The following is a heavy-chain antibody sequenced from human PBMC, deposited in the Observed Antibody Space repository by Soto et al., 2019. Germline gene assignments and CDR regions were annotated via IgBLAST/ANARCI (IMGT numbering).Heavy chain of an antibody. V-gene: IGHV4-31*03. Sequence: PSETLSLTCTVSGGSISSGGYYWSWIRQHPGKGLEWIGYIYYSGSTYYNPSLKSRVTISVDTSKNQFSLKLSSVTAADTAVYYCEIDRGVVVPAAMRAFDIWGQGTMVNVS. D-gene: IGHD2-2*01. CDR1: GGSISSGGYY. J-gene: IGHJ3*02. CDR3: EIDRGVVVPAAMRAFDI. CDR2: IYYSGST.